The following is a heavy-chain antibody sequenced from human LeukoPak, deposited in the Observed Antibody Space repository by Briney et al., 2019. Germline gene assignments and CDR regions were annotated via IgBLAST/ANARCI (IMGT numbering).Heavy chain of an antibody. CDR2: ISAYNGNT. Sequence: ASVKVSCKASGYTFTSYDISWVRQAPGQGLEWMGWISAYNGNTNYAQKLQGRVTMTTDTSTSTAYMELRSLRSDDTAVYYCARGGYYDSSGYTFDYWGQGTLVTVSS. V-gene: IGHV1-18*01. CDR3: ARGGYYDSSGYTFDY. CDR1: GYTFTSYD. D-gene: IGHD3-22*01. J-gene: IGHJ4*02.